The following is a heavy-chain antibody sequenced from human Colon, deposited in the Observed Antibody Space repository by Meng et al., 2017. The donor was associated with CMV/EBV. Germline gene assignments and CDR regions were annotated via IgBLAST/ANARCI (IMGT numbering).Heavy chain of an antibody. V-gene: IGHV3-53*01. J-gene: IGHJ5*02. D-gene: IGHD2-2*01. CDR2: INVVGSV. Sequence: ETLSLTCAVSGGSFSGYYWSWIRQAPGKGLEWVAFINVVGSVKHAESVKGRFAVVRDYSKNTVYLQMNYLRAEDTAVYYCARGIGSTEDLWGQGTLVTVSS. CDR3: ARGIGSTEDL. CDR1: GGSFSGYY.